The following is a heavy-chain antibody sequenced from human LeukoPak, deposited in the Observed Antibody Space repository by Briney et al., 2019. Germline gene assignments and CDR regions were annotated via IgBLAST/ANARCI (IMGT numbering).Heavy chain of an antibody. V-gene: IGHV3-23*01. D-gene: IGHD3-22*01. Sequence: PGGSLRLSCAASGFTFSSYAMSWVRQAPGKGLEWVSAISGSGGSTHYADSVKGRFTISRDNSKNTLYLQMNSLRAEDTAVYYCAKDGKYYYDSSGYYYHWGQGTLVTVSS. CDR1: GFTFSSYA. CDR2: ISGSGGST. J-gene: IGHJ5*02. CDR3: AKDGKYYYDSSGYYYH.